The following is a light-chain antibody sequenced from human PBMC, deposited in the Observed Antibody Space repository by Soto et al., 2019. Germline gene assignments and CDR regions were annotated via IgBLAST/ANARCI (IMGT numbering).Light chain of an antibody. CDR2: EVI. Sequence: VLTQPASVSGSPGQSITISCTGTTSDVGSYNLVSWYQQHPGKAPKLLISEVIKRPSGVSNRFSGSKSGNTASLTISRLQAEDEAHFYCCSYAGSFTVIFGGGTKVTVL. J-gene: IGLJ2*01. V-gene: IGLV2-23*02. CDR3: CSYAGSFTVI. CDR1: TSDVGSYNL.